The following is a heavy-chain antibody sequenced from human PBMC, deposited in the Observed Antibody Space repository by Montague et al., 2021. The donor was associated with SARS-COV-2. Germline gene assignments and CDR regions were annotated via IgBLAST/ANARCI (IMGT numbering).Heavy chain of an antibody. CDR2: TYYRSMWKS. CDR1: GDSVSSNSAT. J-gene: IGHJ4*02. Sequence: CAISGDSVSSNSATWNWIRQSPSRGLEWLGRTYYRSMWKSDYARXVKSRIAINPDTSKNQFSLQLSSVTPEDTALYYCVRGIEAVGFYDYWGQGTLVTVSS. V-gene: IGHV6-1*01. D-gene: IGHD6-13*01. CDR3: VRGIEAVGFYDY.